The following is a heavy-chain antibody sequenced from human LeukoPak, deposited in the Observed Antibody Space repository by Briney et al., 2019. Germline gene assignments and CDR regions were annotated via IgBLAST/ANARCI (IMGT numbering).Heavy chain of an antibody. CDR2: VYTSGRT. Sequence: SQTLSLTCTVSGDSISMVSDYGGWFRRPAGEGLGGIVLVYTSGRTNCNPSLKSRVTISVDTFTNQFSLKLSSVTASDTAVYYCARGGTSKGLPAANNAFDPWGQGTLVTVSS. CDR1: GDSISMVSDY. D-gene: IGHD2-2*01. J-gene: IGHJ5*02. CDR3: ARGGTSKGLPAANNAFDP. V-gene: IGHV4-61*02.